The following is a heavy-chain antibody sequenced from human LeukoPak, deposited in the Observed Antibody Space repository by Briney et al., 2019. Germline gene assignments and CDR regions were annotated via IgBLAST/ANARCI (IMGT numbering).Heavy chain of an antibody. CDR1: GGSISSYY. V-gene: IGHV4-59*08. J-gene: IGHJ4*02. CDR3: ARHNGDVRRDGYNHLDY. D-gene: IGHD5-24*01. CDR2: IYYSGTT. Sequence: SETLSLTCTVCGGSISSYYWSWIRQPPGKGLEGIGYIYYSGTTNYNPSLKSRVTISVDTSKHQFSLKLSSVTAADTAVYYCARHNGDVRRDGYNHLDYWGQGTLVTVSS.